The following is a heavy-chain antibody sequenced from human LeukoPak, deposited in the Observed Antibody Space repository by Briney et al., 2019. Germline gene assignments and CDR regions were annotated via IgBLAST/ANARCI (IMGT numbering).Heavy chain of an antibody. CDR2: INPSGGST. Sequence: ASVKVSCKASGYTFTSYYMHWVRQAPGQGLEWMGIINPSGGSTSYAQKFQGRVTMTRDTSTSTVYMERSSLRSEDTAVYYCATQYGSDAYYFDYWDQGTLVTVSS. D-gene: IGHD3-10*01. CDR3: ATQYGSDAYYFDY. CDR1: GYTFTSYY. V-gene: IGHV1-46*01. J-gene: IGHJ4*02.